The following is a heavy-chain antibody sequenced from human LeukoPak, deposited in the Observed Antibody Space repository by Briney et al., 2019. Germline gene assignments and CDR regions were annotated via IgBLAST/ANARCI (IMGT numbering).Heavy chain of an antibody. V-gene: IGHV3-23*01. J-gene: IGHJ6*02. CDR3: AKDYYDSSGYYSYYYYYYGMDV. Sequence: GGSLRLSCAASGFTFSSYAMSWVRQAPGKGLEWVSAISGSGGSTYYADSVKGRFTISRDNSKNTLYLQMNSLRAEDTAVYCCAKDYYDSSGYYSYYYYYYGMDVWGQGTTVTVSS. CDR2: ISGSGGST. D-gene: IGHD3-22*01. CDR1: GFTFSSYA.